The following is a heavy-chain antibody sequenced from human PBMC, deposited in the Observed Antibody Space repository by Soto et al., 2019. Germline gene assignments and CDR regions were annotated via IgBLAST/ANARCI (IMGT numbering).Heavy chain of an antibody. J-gene: IGHJ4*02. Sequence: PGGSLRLSCTASGLPHSSFAMMWVRQAPGKRLECVSGIYGNGGGIEYADSVKGRFTISRDNSKNTVYLQMTDLRADDTAVYYCAKDAVYNDGLWLMDHWGQGTQVTVSS. D-gene: IGHD2-21*01. V-gene: IGHV3-23*01. CDR1: GLPHSSFA. CDR3: AKDAVYNDGLWLMDH. CDR2: IYGNGGGI.